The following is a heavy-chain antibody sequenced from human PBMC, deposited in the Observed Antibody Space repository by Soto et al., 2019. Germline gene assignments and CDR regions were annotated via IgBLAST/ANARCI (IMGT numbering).Heavy chain of an antibody. Sequence: QIALKESGPALVKPTQNLTLTFTFSGFSLPTPTVGVVWIRQSPGKALEWLAFFYWDDDKRYSPSLKTRLTNTKDSSEHRVVLTMTGMDPADTGTYYWAQKPDEANWFDPWGQGTLVTVSS. CDR1: GFSLPTPTVG. CDR3: AQKPDEANWFDP. J-gene: IGHJ5*02. CDR2: FYWDDDK. V-gene: IGHV2-5*02.